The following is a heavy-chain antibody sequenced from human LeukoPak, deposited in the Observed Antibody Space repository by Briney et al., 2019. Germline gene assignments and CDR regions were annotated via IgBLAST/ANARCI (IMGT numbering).Heavy chain of an antibody. J-gene: IGHJ4*02. V-gene: IGHV3-23*01. CDR1: GFTFSNE. Sequence: SGGSLRLSCAASGFTFSNEMNWVRQAPGKGLEWVSAISGSGGSTYYADSVKGRFTISRDNSKNTLYLQMNSLRAEDTAVYYCAYCSSTSCYAPIDYWGQGTLVTVSS. D-gene: IGHD2-2*01. CDR2: ISGSGGST. CDR3: AYCSSTSCYAPIDY.